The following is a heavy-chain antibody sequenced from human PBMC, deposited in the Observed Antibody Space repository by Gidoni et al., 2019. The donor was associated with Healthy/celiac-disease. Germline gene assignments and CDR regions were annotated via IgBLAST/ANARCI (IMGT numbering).Heavy chain of an antibody. J-gene: IGHJ5*02. CDR2: IGTAGDT. CDR3: ARGRPSCSSTSCYPGGP. CDR1: GFTFSSYD. D-gene: IGHD2-2*01. V-gene: IGHV3-13*01. Sequence: EVQLVESGGGLVQPGGSLRLSCAASGFTFSSYDMHWVRQATGKGLEWVSAIGTAGDTYYPGSVKGRFTISRENAKNSLYLQMNSLRAGDTAVYYCARGRPSCSSTSCYPGGPWGQGTLVTVSS.